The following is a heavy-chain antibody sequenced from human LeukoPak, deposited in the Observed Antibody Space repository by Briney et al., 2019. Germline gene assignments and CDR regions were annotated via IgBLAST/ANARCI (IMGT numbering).Heavy chain of an antibody. Sequence: PGGSLRLSCAASGFTFISYWMSWVRQAPGKGLDWVANIKQDGSEKYYADSVKGRFTISRDNAKNSLYLQMNSLRAEDTAVYYCARDPGLEGIFGVVFYYGMDVWGQGTTVTVSS. J-gene: IGHJ6*02. CDR3: ARDPGLEGIFGVVFYYGMDV. V-gene: IGHV3-7*01. CDR1: GFTFISYW. D-gene: IGHD3-3*01. CDR2: IKQDGSEK.